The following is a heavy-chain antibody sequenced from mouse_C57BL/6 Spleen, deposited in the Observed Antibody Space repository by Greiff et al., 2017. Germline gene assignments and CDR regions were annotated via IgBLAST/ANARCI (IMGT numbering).Heavy chain of an antibody. D-gene: IGHD1-1*01. CDR3: AKPYYYGSSYGYFDV. J-gene: IGHJ1*03. CDR1: GYTFTSYW. CDR2: IYPSDSET. Sequence: VQLQQPGAELVRPGSSVKLSCKASGYTFTSYWMAWVKQRPGQGLEWIGNIYPSDSETHYNQKFKDKATLTVDKSSSTAYMQLSSLTSEDSAVYYCAKPYYYGSSYGYFDVWGTGTTVTVSS. V-gene: IGHV1-61*01.